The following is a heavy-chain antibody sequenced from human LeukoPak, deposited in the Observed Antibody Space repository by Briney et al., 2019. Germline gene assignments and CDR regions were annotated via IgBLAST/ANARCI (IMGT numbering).Heavy chain of an antibody. CDR3: ANPQFDP. CDR2: INTHGSST. V-gene: IGHV3-74*01. D-gene: IGHD1-14*01. J-gene: IGHJ5*02. Sequence: GGPLRLSCAASGFAFSNYWLHWVRQAPGKGLEWVARINTHGSSTNYADSVKGRFTISRDNSKNTLYLQMNSLRAEDTAVYYCANPQFDPWGQGTLVTVSS. CDR1: GFAFSNYW.